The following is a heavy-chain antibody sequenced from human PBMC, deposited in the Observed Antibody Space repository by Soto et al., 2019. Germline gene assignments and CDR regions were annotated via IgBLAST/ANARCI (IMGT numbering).Heavy chain of an antibody. Sequence: GGSLRLSCAVSGFTFSAYWMHWVRQAPGKGLVWVSRTNTDVTATTYANSVEGRFTISRDNAKNMLYLQMNSLRAEDTAVYYCTRGDYYGMDVWGQGTTVTVSS. CDR2: TNTDVTAT. CDR3: TRGDYYGMDV. J-gene: IGHJ6*02. V-gene: IGHV3-74*01. CDR1: GFTFSAYW.